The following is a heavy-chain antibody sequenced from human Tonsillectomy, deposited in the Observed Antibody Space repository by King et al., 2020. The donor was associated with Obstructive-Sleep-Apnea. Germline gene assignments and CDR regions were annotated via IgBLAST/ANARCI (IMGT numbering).Heavy chain of an antibody. J-gene: IGHJ4*02. V-gene: IGHV4-31*03. D-gene: IGHD2-15*01. CDR2: IYDSGST. CDR3: SRDRLGYCSGSSCYSGFDY. CDR1: GGFISSGGYS. Sequence: QLQESGPGLVKPSQTLPLTCTVSGGFISSGGYSWSWIRQHPGKGLEWIGYIYDSGSTYYNPSLESRVTISLDTTKNQFSLKLSSVTAADTAVYYCSRDRLGYCSGSSCYSGFDYWGQGTLVTVSS.